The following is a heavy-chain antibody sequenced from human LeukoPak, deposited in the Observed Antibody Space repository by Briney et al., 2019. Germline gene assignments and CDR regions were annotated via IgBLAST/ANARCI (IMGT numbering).Heavy chain of an antibody. D-gene: IGHD3-9*01. Sequence: PSETRSLTCAVAGGSISSGGYSWSWIRQPPGKGLEWIGYIYHSGSTYYNPSLKSRVTISVDRSKNQFSLKLSSVTAADTAVYYCARETPHYDILTGYYSSAFDIWGQGTMVTVSS. CDR3: ARETPHYDILTGYYSSAFDI. CDR1: GGSISSGGYS. CDR2: IYHSGST. V-gene: IGHV4-30-2*01. J-gene: IGHJ3*02.